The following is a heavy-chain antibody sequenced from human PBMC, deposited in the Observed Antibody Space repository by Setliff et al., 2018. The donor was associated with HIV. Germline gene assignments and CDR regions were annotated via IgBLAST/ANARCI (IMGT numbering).Heavy chain of an antibody. D-gene: IGHD3-22*01. J-gene: IGHJ3*02. CDR3: ARDRYGSSGYRNRALDI. CDR1: GGPISSAPYY. Sequence: PSETLSLTCTVSGGPISSAPYYWNWVRQPAGKGLEWIGHIYSSGSTNYNPSLKSRVAISIDTSKNQFSLRLTSVTAADTAVYYCARDRYGSSGYRNRALDIWGQGTMVTVSS. V-gene: IGHV4-61*09. CDR2: IYSSGST.